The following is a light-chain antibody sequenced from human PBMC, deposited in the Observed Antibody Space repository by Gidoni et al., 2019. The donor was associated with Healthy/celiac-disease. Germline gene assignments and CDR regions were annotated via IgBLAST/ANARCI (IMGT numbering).Light chain of an antibody. J-gene: IGLJ2*01. CDR2: DDS. CDR3: QVWDSSSDHVV. V-gene: IGLV3-21*03. Sequence: SYVLTQPLSVSVAPGKTAKITCWGNNIGRKSVHWYQQKPGQAPVLVVYDDSDRPSGIPERFSGSNSGNTDTLTISRVEAGDEDDYYCQVWDSSSDHVVFGGGTKLTVL. CDR1: NIGRKS.